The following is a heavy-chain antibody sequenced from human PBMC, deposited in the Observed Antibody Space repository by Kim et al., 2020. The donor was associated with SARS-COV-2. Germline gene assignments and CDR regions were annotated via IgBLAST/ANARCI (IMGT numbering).Heavy chain of an antibody. Sequence: SVKVSCKASGGTFSSYAISWVRQAPGQGLEWMGGIIPIFGTANYAQKFQGRVTITADESTSTAYMELSSLRSEDTAVYYCARPLGVQGVISSGAQKAYYYGMDVWGQGTTVTVSS. CDR1: GGTFSSYA. CDR3: ARPLGVQGVISSGAQKAYYYGMDV. D-gene: IGHD3-10*01. J-gene: IGHJ6*02. CDR2: IIPIFGTA. V-gene: IGHV1-69*13.